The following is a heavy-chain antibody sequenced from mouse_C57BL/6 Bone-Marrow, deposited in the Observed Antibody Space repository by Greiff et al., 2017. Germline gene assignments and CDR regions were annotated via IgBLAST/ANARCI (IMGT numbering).Heavy chain of an antibody. Sequence: QVHVKQSGAELARPGASVKMSCKASGYSFTSYGIRWVKQRTGKGLEWIGEIYPRSGNTYYNEKFKGKATLTADKSSSTAYMELRSLTSEDSAVYFSARLGCYFYFDYWGQGTTRTVSS. J-gene: IGHJ2*01. D-gene: IGHD2-12*01. CDR1: GYSFTSYG. CDR2: IYPRSGNT. V-gene: IGHV1-81*01. CDR3: ARLGCYFYFDY.